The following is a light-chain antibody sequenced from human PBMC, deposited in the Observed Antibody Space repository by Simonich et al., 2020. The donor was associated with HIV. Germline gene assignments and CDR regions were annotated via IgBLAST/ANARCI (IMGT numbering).Light chain of an antibody. J-gene: IGLJ1*01. Sequence: QSALTQPASVSGAPGQSITISCTGTTSDVGGYNYVSWYQQHPGKAPKLMIYDVSKRPSGVSNRFSGSKYGNTASLTISGLQADDEADYYCSSYTSSTTLVFGTGTKVTVL. CDR1: TSDVGGYNY. CDR2: DVS. V-gene: IGLV2-14*03. CDR3: SSYTSSTTLV.